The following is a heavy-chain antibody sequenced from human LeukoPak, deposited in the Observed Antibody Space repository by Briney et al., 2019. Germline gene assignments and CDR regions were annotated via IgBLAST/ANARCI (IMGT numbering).Heavy chain of an antibody. D-gene: IGHD6-19*01. V-gene: IGHV1-46*01. CDR2: INPSGGST. CDR1: GYTFTSYY. Sequence: GASVKVSCKASGYTFTSYYMHWVRQAPGQGLEWMGIINPSGGSTSYAQKFQGRVTLTRDMSTSTDYLGLSSLRSEDTAVYYCAKDPYSSGWYGFRSVWGQGTLVTVSS. J-gene: IGHJ4*02. CDR3: AKDPYSSGWYGFRSV.